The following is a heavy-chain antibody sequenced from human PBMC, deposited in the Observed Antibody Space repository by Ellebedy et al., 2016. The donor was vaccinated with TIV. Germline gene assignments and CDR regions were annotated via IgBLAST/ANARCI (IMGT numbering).Heavy chain of an antibody. Sequence: ASVKVSCKVSGYTLTDLSMHWVRQAPGKGLEWMGGFDPEDGETIYAQKFQGRVTMTEDTSTDTAYMDLSSLRSEDTAVYYCATGYSSGWYSPLFDYWGQGTLVTVSS. CDR2: FDPEDGET. J-gene: IGHJ4*02. CDR1: GYTLTDLS. D-gene: IGHD6-19*01. CDR3: ATGYSSGWYSPLFDY. V-gene: IGHV1-24*01.